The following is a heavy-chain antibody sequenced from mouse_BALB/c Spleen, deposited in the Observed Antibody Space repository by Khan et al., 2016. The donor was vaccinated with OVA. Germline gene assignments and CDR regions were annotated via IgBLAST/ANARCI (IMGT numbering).Heavy chain of an antibody. Sequence: VQLKQSGPDLVKPGASVKMSCKASGYTFTNYVMHWVKQKPGQGLEWIGYINPYNDGIRFNEKFKGKATLTSDKSSSTASMELSSLTSEDSGVYCCARGASNWGFSFAYWGQGTLVTVSA. D-gene: IGHD4-1*01. CDR3: ARGASNWGFSFAY. V-gene: IGHV1S136*01. J-gene: IGHJ3*01. CDR1: GYTFTNYV. CDR2: INPYNDGI.